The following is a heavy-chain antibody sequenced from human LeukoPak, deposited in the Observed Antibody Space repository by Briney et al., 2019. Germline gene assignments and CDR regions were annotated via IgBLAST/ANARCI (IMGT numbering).Heavy chain of an antibody. CDR2: ISSTGSYI. V-gene: IGHV3-21*01. CDR1: GFTFDDYA. J-gene: IGHJ4*02. CDR3: AREPVTGSVY. Sequence: GGSLRLSCAASGFTFDDYAMHWVRQAPGKGLEWVSSISSTGSYIYYADSVKGRFTVSRDNAKNSLYLQMNSLRGEDTAVYYCAREPVTGSVYWGQGTLVTVSS. D-gene: IGHD4-17*01.